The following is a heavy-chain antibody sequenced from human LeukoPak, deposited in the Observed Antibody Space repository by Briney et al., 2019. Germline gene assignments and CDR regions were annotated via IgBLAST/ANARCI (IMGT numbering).Heavy chain of an antibody. CDR2: INHSGST. V-gene: IGHV4-34*01. CDR3: ARASGYSSSWYKIFWFDP. D-gene: IGHD6-13*01. J-gene: IGHJ5*02. CDR1: GGSFSGYY. Sequence: SETLSLTCAVYGGSFSGYYWSWIRQPPGKGLEWIGEINHSGSTNYNPSLKSRVTISVDTSKNQFFLKLSSVTAADTAVYYCARASGYSSSWYKIFWFDPWGQGTLVTVSS.